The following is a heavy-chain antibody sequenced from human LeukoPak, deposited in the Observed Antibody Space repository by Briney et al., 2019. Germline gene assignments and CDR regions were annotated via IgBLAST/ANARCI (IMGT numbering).Heavy chain of an antibody. D-gene: IGHD3-10*01. J-gene: IGHJ3*02. CDR1: GGSISSYY. CDR3: ARDLLLVRGLGHLDAFDI. CDR2: IYYSGST. V-gene: IGHV4-59*01. Sequence: SETLSLTCTVSGGSISSYYWCWIRQPPGKGLEWIGYIYYSGSTNYNPSLKSRVTISVDTSKNQFSLKLSSVTAADTAVYYCARDLLLVRGLGHLDAFDIWGQGTMVTVSS.